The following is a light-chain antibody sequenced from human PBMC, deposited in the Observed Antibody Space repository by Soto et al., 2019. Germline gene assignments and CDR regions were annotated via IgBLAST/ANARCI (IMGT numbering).Light chain of an antibody. CDR2: GAS. CDR3: LQHNSYPRT. CDR1: QGIRNE. V-gene: IGKV1-17*01. J-gene: IGKJ1*01. Sequence: DIQMTQSPSSLSASVGDRVTITCRASQGIRNELGWYQQRPGKAPKRLIYGASSLQSGVPSRFRHSGSGTEFTLTISSRQPEDFATYYCLQHNSYPRTFGQGTKVEIK.